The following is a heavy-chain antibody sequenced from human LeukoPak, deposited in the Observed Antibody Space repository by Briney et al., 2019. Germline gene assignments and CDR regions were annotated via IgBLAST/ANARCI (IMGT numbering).Heavy chain of an antibody. CDR1: GFTFSSYS. Sequence: PGGSLRLSCAASGFTFSSYSMNWVRQAPGKGLEWVSYISSSSSTIYYADSVKGRFTISRDNAKNSLYLQMNSLRAEDTAVYYCAKDLGYSSPPSAKNEYVDYWGQGTLVTVSP. CDR2: ISSSSSTI. J-gene: IGHJ4*02. CDR3: AKDLGYSSPPSAKNEYVDY. D-gene: IGHD6-13*01. V-gene: IGHV3-48*04.